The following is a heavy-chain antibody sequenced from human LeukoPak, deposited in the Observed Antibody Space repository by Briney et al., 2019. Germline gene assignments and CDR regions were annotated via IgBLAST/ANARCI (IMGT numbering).Heavy chain of an antibody. J-gene: IGHJ3*02. D-gene: IGHD1-26*01. CDR2: ISYAGTNE. V-gene: IGHV3-30*18. Sequence: GGSLRLSCAASGFIFSNYGMHWVRQAPGKGLEWLAFISYAGTNENYADSGKGRFTIPRDNSKNTLYLQMNSLRAEDTAVYYCAKNTLYSGSPDALDIWGQGTMVTVSS. CDR3: AKNTLYSGSPDALDI. CDR1: GFIFSNYG.